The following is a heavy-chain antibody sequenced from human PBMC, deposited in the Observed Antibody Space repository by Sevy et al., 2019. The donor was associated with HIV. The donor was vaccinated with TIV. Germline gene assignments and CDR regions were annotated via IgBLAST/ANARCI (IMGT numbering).Heavy chain of an antibody. CDR1: GFIFSGFG. CDR3: AKVDVLGYCSSTSCVA. CDR2: IRYDGSKK. V-gene: IGHV3-30*02. D-gene: IGHD2-2*03. J-gene: IGHJ3*01. Sequence: GGSLRLSCAASGFIFSGFGMHWVRQTPGKGLEWVAFIRYDGSKKYYADSVKGRFTISRDNSKDTLYLQMNSLRAEDTAVYYCAKVDVLGYCSSTSCVAWGQGTKVTVSS.